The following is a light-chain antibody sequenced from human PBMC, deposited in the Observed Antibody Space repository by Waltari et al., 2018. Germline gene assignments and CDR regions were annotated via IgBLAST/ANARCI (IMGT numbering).Light chain of an antibody. CDR2: GAS. V-gene: IGKV3-20*01. Sequence: ETVLTQSPGTLSLSPGERATLFCRASQSVISTHLVWHQQRPGPAPRLLIYGASTRAPGIPDRFSGSGAGTDFTLTISRLEPEDVAMYYCQQYGGSPLWTFGQGTKVEIK. J-gene: IGKJ1*01. CDR3: QQYGGSPLWT. CDR1: QSVISTH.